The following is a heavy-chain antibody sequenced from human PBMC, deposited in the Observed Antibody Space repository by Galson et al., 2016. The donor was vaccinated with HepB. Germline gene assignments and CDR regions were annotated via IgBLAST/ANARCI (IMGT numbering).Heavy chain of an antibody. J-gene: IGHJ4*02. CDR1: GFTFSSYS. D-gene: IGHD3-22*01. CDR2: ISSSSSYI. CDR3: ARRPIAYYDSSGYYRPDSYYFDY. Sequence: SLRLSCAASGFTFSSYSMNWVRQAPGKGLEWVSSISSSSSYIYYADSVKGRFTISRDNAKNSLYLQMNSLRYEDTAVYYCARRPIAYYDSSGYYRPDSYYFDYWGQGTLVTVSS. V-gene: IGHV3-21*01.